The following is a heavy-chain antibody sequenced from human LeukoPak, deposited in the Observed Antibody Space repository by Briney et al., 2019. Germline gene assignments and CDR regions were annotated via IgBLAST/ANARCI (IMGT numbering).Heavy chain of an antibody. CDR2: ITSSGDNT. D-gene: IGHD1-1*01. Sequence: GGSLRLSCAASGFIFSTYAMSWVRQAPGKGLEWVSSITSSGDNTYYADSVKGRLTISRDNSKNTLYLQMNSLRAEDPAVYYCARGPPAGYGTCWFGYWGQGSLVTVSS. J-gene: IGHJ5*01. CDR3: ARGPPAGYGTCWFGY. CDR1: GFIFSTYA. V-gene: IGHV3-23*01.